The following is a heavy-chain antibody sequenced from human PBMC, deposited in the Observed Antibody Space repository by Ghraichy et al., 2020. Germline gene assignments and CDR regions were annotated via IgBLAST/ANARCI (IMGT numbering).Heavy chain of an antibody. J-gene: IGHJ4*02. CDR2: ISANNGEK. CDR3: ARGLYCNGNSCFSFRFDY. CDR1: GYIFNTYS. Sequence: ASVKVSCKASGYIFNTYSISWVRQAPGQGLEWMGWISANNGEKNYARNLQGRVTMTTDTSTTTASMELRNLTSDDTAVYYCARGLYCNGNSCFSFRFDYWGQGTLVTVSS. V-gene: IGHV1-18*04. D-gene: IGHD2-15*01.